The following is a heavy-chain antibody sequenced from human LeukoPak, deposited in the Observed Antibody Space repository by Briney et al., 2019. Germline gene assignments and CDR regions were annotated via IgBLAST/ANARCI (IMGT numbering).Heavy chain of an antibody. V-gene: IGHV1-69*13. CDR2: IIPIFGTA. CDR3: ARYYYYDSSGTNGDYFDY. J-gene: IGHJ4*02. Sequence: ASVKVSCKASGGTFSSYAISWVRQAPGQGLEWMGGIIPIFGTANYAQKFQGRVTITADESTSKAYMELSSLRSEDTAVYYCARYYYYDSSGTNGDYFDYWGQGTLVTVSS. D-gene: IGHD3-22*01. CDR1: GGTFSSYA.